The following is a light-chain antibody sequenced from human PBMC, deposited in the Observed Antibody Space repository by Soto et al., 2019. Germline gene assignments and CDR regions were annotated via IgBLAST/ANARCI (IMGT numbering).Light chain of an antibody. CDR2: GAS. J-gene: IGKJ5*01. CDR3: QQYGSSPPIT. Sequence: EIVLPQSPGTLSLSPVEMATLSCRASQSVSSSYLAWYQQKPGQAPRLLIYGASSRATGIPDRFSGSGSGTDFTLTISRLEPEDFAVYYCQQYGSSPPITCGQGTRLEIK. V-gene: IGKV3-20*01. CDR1: QSVSSSY.